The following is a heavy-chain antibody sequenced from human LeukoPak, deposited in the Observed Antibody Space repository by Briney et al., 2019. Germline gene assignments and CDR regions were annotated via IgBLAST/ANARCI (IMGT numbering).Heavy chain of an antibody. CDR3: ARGGLTGTTIPYFDY. D-gene: IGHD1-7*01. V-gene: IGHV3-74*01. Sequence: GGSLRLSCTASEFTFSSYWMHWVRQPPGKGLVWVSRINGDGSSTSYADAVKGRFTISRDNAKNTLYLRMNSLRAEDTAVYYCARGGLTGTTIPYFDYWGQGTLVTVSS. J-gene: IGHJ4*02. CDR2: INGDGSST. CDR1: EFTFSSYW.